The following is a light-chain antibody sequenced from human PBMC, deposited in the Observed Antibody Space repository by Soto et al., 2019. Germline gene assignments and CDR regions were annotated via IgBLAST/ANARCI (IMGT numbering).Light chain of an antibody. CDR3: QQYNNWPFT. Sequence: EIELTQSPATLSLSPGERATLSCRASQSVSSFLVWYQQKPGQAPRLLIYDAVNRVTGIPARFSGSGSGTEFTLTISSLQSEDFAVYYCQQYNNWPFTFGPGTKVDIK. CDR1: QSVSSF. CDR2: DAV. V-gene: IGKV3D-15*01. J-gene: IGKJ3*01.